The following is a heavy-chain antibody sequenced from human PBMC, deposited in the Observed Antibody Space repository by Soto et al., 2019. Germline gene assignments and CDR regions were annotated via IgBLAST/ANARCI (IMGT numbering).Heavy chain of an antibody. CDR2: ISGSGGST. CDR1: GFTFSSYA. Sequence: EVQLLESGGGLVQPGGSLRLSCAASGFTFSSYAMSWVRQAPGKGLEWVSAISGSGGSTYYADSVKGRFTISRDNSKNTLYLQMNSLRAEDTAVYYCAKGKVVRGPYYYGMDVWGQGTTVTVSS. D-gene: IGHD3-10*01. CDR3: AKGKVVRGPYYYGMDV. J-gene: IGHJ6*02. V-gene: IGHV3-23*01.